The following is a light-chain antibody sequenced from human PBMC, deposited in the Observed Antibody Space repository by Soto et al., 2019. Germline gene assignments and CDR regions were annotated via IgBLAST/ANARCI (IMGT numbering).Light chain of an antibody. CDR3: QSYDNSLSGPYI. CDR1: SSNLGADYD. CDR2: GNS. J-gene: IGLJ1*01. Sequence: QSVLTQPPSVSGAPGQRVTISCTGGSSNLGADYDVHWYQQLPGTAPKLLIYGNSNRPSGVPDRFSGSKSDTSASLAITGLQAEDEADYYCQSYDNSLSGPYIFGTGTKV. V-gene: IGLV1-40*01.